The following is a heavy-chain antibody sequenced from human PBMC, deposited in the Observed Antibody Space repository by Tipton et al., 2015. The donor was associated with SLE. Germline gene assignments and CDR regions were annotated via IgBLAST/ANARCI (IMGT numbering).Heavy chain of an antibody. CDR2: INSSKSSI. CDR3: ARSRAANYNYGFDLGY. V-gene: IGHV3-74*01. J-gene: IGHJ4*02. D-gene: IGHD5-24*01. Sequence: SLRLSCAASGFTFSSYWMHWVRQAPGKGLEWVSRINSSKSSIYYADSVKGRFTISRDNAKNSLYLQMNSLRADDTAVYYCARSRAANYNYGFDLGYWGQGTLVTVSS. CDR1: GFTFSSYW.